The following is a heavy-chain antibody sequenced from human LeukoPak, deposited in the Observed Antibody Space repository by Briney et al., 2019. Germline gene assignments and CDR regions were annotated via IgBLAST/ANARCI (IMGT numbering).Heavy chain of an antibody. V-gene: IGHV3-15*01. CDR1: ELAFKNVW. D-gene: IGHD4-17*01. Sequence: GGSLRLSCGASELAFKNVWMSWVRQAPGKGLEWVGRISSKSDGGTTDYAAPVKGRFTISRDDSTNTLSLQMSGLKAEDTALYFCITEPHGYGDFTFGYWGQGTLVTVSS. CDR2: ISSKSDGGTT. CDR3: ITEPHGYGDFTFGY. J-gene: IGHJ4*02.